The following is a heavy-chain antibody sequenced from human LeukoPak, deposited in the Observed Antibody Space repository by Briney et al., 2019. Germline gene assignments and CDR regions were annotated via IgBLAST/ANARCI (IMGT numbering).Heavy chain of an antibody. J-gene: IGHJ4*02. Sequence: GGSLRLSCAASGFIFSSYAMSWVRQAPGKGLEWVSAISSSGGSTYYADSVKGRFTISRDNSKNTLYLQMNSLRAEDTAVYYCAKGYCSGGSCYSGLFDYWGRGTLVTVSS. CDR3: AKGYCSGGSCYSGLFDY. V-gene: IGHV3-23*01. CDR2: ISSSGGST. CDR1: GFIFSSYA. D-gene: IGHD2-15*01.